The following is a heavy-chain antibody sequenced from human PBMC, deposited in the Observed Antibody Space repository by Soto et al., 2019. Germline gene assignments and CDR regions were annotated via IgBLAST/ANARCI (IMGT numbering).Heavy chain of an antibody. CDR3: AKDRRDGDFMHILVVDF. V-gene: IGHV4-4*02. CDR2: IYQSGST. Sequence: SETLSLTCAVSGGSISSSNWWSWVRQPPGKGLEWIGEIYQSGSTNYNPSLKSRVTISVDKSKNQFSLKLSSVTAADTAVYYCAKDRRDGDFMHILVVDFWGQGALVTVSS. CDR1: GGSISSSNW. J-gene: IGHJ4*02. D-gene: IGHD2-15*01.